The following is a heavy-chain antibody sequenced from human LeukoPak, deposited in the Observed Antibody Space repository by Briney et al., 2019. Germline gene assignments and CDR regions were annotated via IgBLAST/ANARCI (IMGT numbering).Heavy chain of an antibody. D-gene: IGHD4-17*01. J-gene: IGHJ4*02. CDR3: ARGRTVTTRFDY. V-gene: IGHV4-34*01. Sequence: PSETLSLTCAVYGGSFSGYYWSWIRQPPGEGLEWIGEINHSGSTNYNPSLKSRVTISVDTSKNQFSLKLSSVTAADTAVYYCARGRTVTTRFDYWGQGTLVTVSS. CDR2: INHSGST. CDR1: GGSFSGYY.